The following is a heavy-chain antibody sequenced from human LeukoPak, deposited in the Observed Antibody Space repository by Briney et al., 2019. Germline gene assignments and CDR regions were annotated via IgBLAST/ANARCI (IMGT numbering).Heavy chain of an antibody. Sequence: GASVKVSCKASGYTFTSYYMHWVRQAPGQGLEWMGIINPSGGSTSYAQKFQGRVTMTRDTSTSTVYMELSSLRSEDTAVYYCARDRESSNGGHDAFDIGGQGTMVTVS. D-gene: IGHD4-23*01. CDR1: GYTFTSYY. CDR3: ARDRESSNGGHDAFDI. CDR2: INPSGGST. J-gene: IGHJ3*02. V-gene: IGHV1-46*01.